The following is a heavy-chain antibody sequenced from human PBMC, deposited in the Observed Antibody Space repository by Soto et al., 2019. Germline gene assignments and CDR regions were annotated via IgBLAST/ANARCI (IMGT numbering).Heavy chain of an antibody. CDR2: ISAYNGNT. Sequence: GASVKVSCKASGYTFTSYGISWVRQALGQGLEWMGWISAYNGNTNYAQKLQGRVTMTTDTSTSTAYMELRSLRSDDTAVYYCARGLTTYYYDSSGRDDFDYWGQGTLVTVSS. D-gene: IGHD3-22*01. CDR1: GYTFTSYG. CDR3: ARGLTTYYYDSSGRDDFDY. V-gene: IGHV1-18*01. J-gene: IGHJ4*02.